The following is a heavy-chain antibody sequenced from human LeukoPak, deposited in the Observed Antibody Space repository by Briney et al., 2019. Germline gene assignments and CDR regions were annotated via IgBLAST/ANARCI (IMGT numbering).Heavy chain of an antibody. V-gene: IGHV3-33*01. J-gene: IGHJ4*02. CDR1: GFTFSSYG. CDR3: ARAPGDSSGYYLDY. CDR2: IWYDGNNK. D-gene: IGHD3-22*01. Sequence: GGSLRLSCAASGFTFSSYGMHWVRQAPGKGLEWVAVIWYDGNNKYYADFVKGRFTISRDNSKNTLYLQMNSLRAEDTAVYYCARAPGDSSGYYLDYWGQGTLVTVSS.